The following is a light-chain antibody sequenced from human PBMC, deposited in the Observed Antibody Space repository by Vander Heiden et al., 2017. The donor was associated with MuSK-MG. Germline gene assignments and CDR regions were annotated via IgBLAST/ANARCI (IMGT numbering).Light chain of an antibody. CDR3: QKYNSGPRT. V-gene: IGKV1-27*01. CDR2: AAS. J-gene: IGKJ1*01. CDR1: QGISNY. Sequence: DIQMTQSPSSLTASVGDRVTITCRASQGISNYLAWYQQKPGNAPKLLLYAASTWQSGVPSRFSGSGSGTDFTLTISSLQPEDVASYYCQKYNSGPRTFGQGTKVEIK.